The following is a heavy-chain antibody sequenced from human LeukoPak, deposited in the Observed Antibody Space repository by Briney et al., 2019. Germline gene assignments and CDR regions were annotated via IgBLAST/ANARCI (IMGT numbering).Heavy chain of an antibody. CDR2: IYYSGAT. J-gene: IGHJ2*01. V-gene: IGHV4-38-2*01. CDR3: ARLGYSGSYYKGWYFDL. Sequence: PSETLSLTCAVSGDSISSGYYWGWIRQPPGKGLEWIGSIYYSGATHSNPALKSRVTKSVDTSKNKSSMTLSSVTAADPAVYYCARLGYSGSYYKGWYFDLGGRGTLVTVSS. D-gene: IGHD1-26*01. CDR1: GDSISSGYY.